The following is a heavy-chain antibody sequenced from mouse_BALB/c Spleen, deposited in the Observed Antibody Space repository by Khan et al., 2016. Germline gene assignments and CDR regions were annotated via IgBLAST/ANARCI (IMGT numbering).Heavy chain of an antibody. J-gene: IGHJ3*01. CDR3: ARAGYYEYLAY. Sequence: EVKLLESGGGLVHPGGSLKLSCAASGFDFSRYWMSWVRQAPGKGLEWIGEINPDSYTINYTPSLKDKFIISRDNATNTLYLQMSKVRSEDTALTYCARAGYYEYLAYWGQGTLVTVSA. V-gene: IGHV4-1*02. CDR2: INPDSYTI. CDR1: GFDFSRYW. D-gene: IGHD1-1*01.